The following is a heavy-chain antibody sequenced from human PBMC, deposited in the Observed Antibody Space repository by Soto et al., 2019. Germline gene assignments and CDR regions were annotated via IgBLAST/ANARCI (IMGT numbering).Heavy chain of an antibody. D-gene: IGHD3-10*01. CDR2: ISGSGGST. CDR3: ANVVRGVIKAYGMDV. Sequence: HPGGSLRLSCAASGFTFSSYAMSWVRQAPGKGLEWVSAISGSGGSTYYADSVKGRFTISRDNSKNTLYLQMNSLRAEDTAVYYCANVVRGVIKAYGMDVWGQGTTVTVSS. V-gene: IGHV3-23*01. J-gene: IGHJ6*02. CDR1: GFTFSSYA.